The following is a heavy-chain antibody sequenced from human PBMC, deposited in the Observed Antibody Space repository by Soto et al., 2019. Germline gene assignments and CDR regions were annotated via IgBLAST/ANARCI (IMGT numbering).Heavy chain of an antibody. CDR1: GYSFSTYW. D-gene: IGHD3-22*01. J-gene: IGHJ4*02. V-gene: IGHV5-51*01. CDR2: IYPGDSDT. CDR3: ARGYYYDSSGLSYFDN. Sequence: RGESLKISRKGSGYSFSTYWIGWVRQMPGKGLEWMGIIYPGDSDTRYSPPFQGQVTISADKSITTAYLQWSSLKASDTAIYYCARGYYYDSSGLSYFDNWGQGTLVTVSS.